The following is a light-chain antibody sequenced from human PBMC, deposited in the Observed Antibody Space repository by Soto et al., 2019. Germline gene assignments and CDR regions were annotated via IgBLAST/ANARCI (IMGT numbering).Light chain of an antibody. CDR2: GAS. CDR3: QQYNNWPRT. J-gene: IGKJ1*01. CDR1: QSISSN. V-gene: IGKV3-15*01. Sequence: IVLTQSPATLSVTPGERSTVSCRASQSISSNLAWYQQKPGQAPRLLIYGASTRATGIPARFSGSGSGTEFTLTISSLQSEDFAVYYCQQYNNWPRTSAQGTKVDI.